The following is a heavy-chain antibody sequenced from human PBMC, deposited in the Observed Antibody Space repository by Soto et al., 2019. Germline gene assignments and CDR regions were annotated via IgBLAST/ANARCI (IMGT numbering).Heavy chain of an antibody. CDR1: GYTFTSYY. V-gene: IGHV1-46*01. CDR3: TKGRYLEWFLSGGGEES. D-gene: IGHD3-3*01. Sequence: ASVKVSCKASGYTFTSYYMHWVRQAPGQGLEWMGIINPSGGSTSYAQKFQGRVTMTRDTSKNTIYLQMDSLRVEDTALYYCTKGRYLEWFLSGGGEESWGRGTLVTVSS. J-gene: IGHJ5*02. CDR2: INPSGGST.